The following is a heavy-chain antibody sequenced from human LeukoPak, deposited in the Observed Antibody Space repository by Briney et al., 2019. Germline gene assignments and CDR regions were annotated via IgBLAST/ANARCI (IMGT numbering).Heavy chain of an antibody. Sequence: PGGSLRLSCAASGFSVSSNYMSWVRQTPGKGLEWVSLIYSGGNTYYADSVKGRFTISRDHSKNTLYLQMNTLRAEDTAVYYCAAHPPSAYWGRGTLVTVSS. CDR1: GFSVSSNY. V-gene: IGHV3-53*01. CDR3: AAHPPSAY. J-gene: IGHJ4*02. CDR2: IYSGGNT.